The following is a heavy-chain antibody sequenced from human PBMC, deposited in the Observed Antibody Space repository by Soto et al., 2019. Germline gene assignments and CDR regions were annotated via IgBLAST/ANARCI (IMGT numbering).Heavy chain of an antibody. D-gene: IGHD3-3*01. V-gene: IGHV4-61*01. CDR3: ARVVYEWPGVVAY. Sequence: QVQLQESGPGLVKPSETLSLTCTVSGGSVSSASYYWSWIRQPPGKVLEWIGYIYYSGSTHYTPSLKTCVNKSQDTSNNQGSLKLSSVTAAHPAVYYFARVVYEWPGVVAYRGQGTLVTVSS. J-gene: IGHJ4*02. CDR2: IYYSGST. CDR1: GGSVSSASYY.